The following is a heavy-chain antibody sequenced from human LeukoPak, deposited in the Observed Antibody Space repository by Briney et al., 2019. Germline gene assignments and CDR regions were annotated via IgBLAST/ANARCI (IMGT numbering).Heavy chain of an antibody. J-gene: IGHJ4*02. Sequence: GGSLRLSCAASGFTFSSYEMNWVRQAPGRGLEWVSYISSSGSTIYYADSVKGRFTISRDNAKNSLYLQMNSLRAEDTAVYYCARDYRGAAGGRFDFWGQGTLVTVSS. CDR3: ARDYRGAAGGRFDF. D-gene: IGHD6-13*01. V-gene: IGHV3-48*03. CDR1: GFTFSSYE. CDR2: ISSSGSTI.